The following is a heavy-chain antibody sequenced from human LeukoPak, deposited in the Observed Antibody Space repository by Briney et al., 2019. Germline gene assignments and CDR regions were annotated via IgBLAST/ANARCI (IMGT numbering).Heavy chain of an antibody. V-gene: IGHV3-74*03. CDR1: GFTFSTYW. CDR3: ARDYAGSPDY. D-gene: IGHD3-10*01. CDR2: INGDGSTT. Sequence: GGSLRLSCTASGFTFSTYWISWVRQSPGKGLVWVALINGDGSTTTHADSVKGRFTISRDNSKNTAYLQMNSLRDEDTAVYYCARDYAGSPDYWGQGTLVTVSA. J-gene: IGHJ4*02.